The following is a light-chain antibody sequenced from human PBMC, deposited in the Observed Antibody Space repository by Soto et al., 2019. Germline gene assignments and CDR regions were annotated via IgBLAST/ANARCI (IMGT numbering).Light chain of an antibody. V-gene: IGLV2-14*01. CDR1: SSDVSGYNY. CDR2: DVS. J-gene: IGLJ1*01. CDR3: SSYTSSIFYV. Sequence: QSVLTQPASVSGSPGQSITISCTGTSSDVSGYNYVSWYQQHPGKAPKLMIYDVSNRPSGVSNRFSGSKSGNTASLTISGLQAEDEADYYCSSYTSSIFYVFGTGTKVTVL.